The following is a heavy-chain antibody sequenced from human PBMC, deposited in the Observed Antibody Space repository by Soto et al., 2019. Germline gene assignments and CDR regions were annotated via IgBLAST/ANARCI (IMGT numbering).Heavy chain of an antibody. CDR3: ARDYYDFWSGSNYYYYYYMDV. V-gene: IGHV3-48*01. CDR1: GFTFSSYS. Sequence: PGGSLRLSCAASGFTFSSYSMNWVRQAPGKGLEWVSYISSSSTIYYADSVKGRFTISRDNAKNSLYLQMNSLRAEDTAVYYCARDYYDFWSGSNYYYYYYMDVWGKGTTVTVSS. CDR2: ISSSSTI. D-gene: IGHD3-3*01. J-gene: IGHJ6*03.